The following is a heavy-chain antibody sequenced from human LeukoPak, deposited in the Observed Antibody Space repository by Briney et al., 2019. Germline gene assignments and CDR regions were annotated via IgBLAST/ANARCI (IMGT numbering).Heavy chain of an antibody. J-gene: IGHJ6*02. CDR3: ASSPERGYSYGYYYYGMDV. CDR1: GYTFTGYY. Sequence: ASVKVSCKASGYTFTGYYTHWVRQAPGQGLEWMGWINPNSGGTNYAQKFQGRVTMTRDTSISTAYMELSRLRSDDTAVYYCASSPERGYSYGYYYYGMDVWGQGTTVTVSS. V-gene: IGHV1-2*02. CDR2: INPNSGGT. D-gene: IGHD5-18*01.